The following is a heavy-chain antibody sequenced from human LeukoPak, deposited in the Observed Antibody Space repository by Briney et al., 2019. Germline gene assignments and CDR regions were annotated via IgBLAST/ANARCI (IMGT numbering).Heavy chain of an antibody. CDR3: ARDEGGTAVRYYFDY. J-gene: IGHJ4*02. D-gene: IGHD2-21*02. CDR2: INPSGGST. Sequence: ASAKVSCKASGYTFTSYYMHWVRQAPGQGLEWMGIINPSGGSTSYAQKFQGRVTMTRDTSTSTVYMELSSLRSEDTAVYYCARDEGGTAVRYYFDYWGQGTLVTASS. V-gene: IGHV1-46*01. CDR1: GYTFTSYY.